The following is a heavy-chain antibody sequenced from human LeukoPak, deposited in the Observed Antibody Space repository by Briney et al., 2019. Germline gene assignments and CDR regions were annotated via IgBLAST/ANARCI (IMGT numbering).Heavy chain of an antibody. J-gene: IGHJ4*02. CDR3: AKGPRRGGDCYSDDY. V-gene: IGHV3-30*02. CDR2: VRYDGSNK. D-gene: IGHD2-21*02. Sequence: GGSLSLSCAASGFTLSSYGMHWVRLAPGQGLGRVAFVRYDGSNKYYADSVTGRFTISSDNSKNTLYLQMNSLRAEDTAVYYCAKGPRRGGDCYSDDYWGQGTLVTVSS. CDR1: GFTLSSYG.